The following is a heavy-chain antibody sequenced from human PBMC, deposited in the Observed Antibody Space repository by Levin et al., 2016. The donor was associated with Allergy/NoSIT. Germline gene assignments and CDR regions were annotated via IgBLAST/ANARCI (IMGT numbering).Heavy chain of an antibody. V-gene: IGHV3-30*02. D-gene: IGHD2/OR15-2a*01. J-gene: IGHJ4*02. Sequence: WIRQPPGKGLDWVAFIRYDGSNKYYADSVKGRFTISRDNSQNTVYLQMNSLRAEDTAVYYCAKDQRIYGQTPTYFDFWGQGTLVTVSS. CDR3: AKDQRIYGQTPTYFDF. CDR2: IRYDGSNK.